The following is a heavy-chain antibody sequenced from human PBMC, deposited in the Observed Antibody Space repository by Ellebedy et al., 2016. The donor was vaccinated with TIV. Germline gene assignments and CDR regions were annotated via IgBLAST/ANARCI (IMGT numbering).Heavy chain of an antibody. CDR3: ARTFSPHCSSGVCYMAYYFDY. D-gene: IGHD2-8*01. V-gene: IGHV4-39*01. CDR2: LYYSGTT. CDR1: GGSISSSRYY. J-gene: IGHJ4*02. Sequence: SETLSLTCTVSGGSISSSRYYWGWIRQPPGKGLEWIGSLYYSGTTYYNPSLKSRVTISVDTSKNQFSLKLSSVTAADTAVYYCARTFSPHCSSGVCYMAYYFDYWGQGTLVTVSS.